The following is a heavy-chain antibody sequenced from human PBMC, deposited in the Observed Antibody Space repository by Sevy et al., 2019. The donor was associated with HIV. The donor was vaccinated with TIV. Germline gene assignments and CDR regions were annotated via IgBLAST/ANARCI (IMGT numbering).Heavy chain of an antibody. D-gene: IGHD1-26*01. J-gene: IGHJ4*02. CDR1: GFTFDDYA. CDR2: ISWNSGSI. V-gene: IGHV3-9*01. Sequence: GGSLRLSCAASGFTFDDYAMHWVRQAPGKGLEWVSGISWNSGSIGYADSVKGRFTISRDNAKNSLYLQMNSLRAEDTALYYCAKVVGATYRYYFDYWGQGTLVTVSS. CDR3: AKVVGATYRYYFDY.